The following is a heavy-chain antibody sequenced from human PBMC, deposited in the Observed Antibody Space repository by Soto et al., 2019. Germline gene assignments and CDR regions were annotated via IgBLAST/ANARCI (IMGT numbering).Heavy chain of an antibody. V-gene: IGHV1-69*13. Sequence: GASVKVSCKASGGTFSSYAISWVRQAPGQGLEWMGGIIPIFGTANYAQKFQGRVTITADESTSTAYMELSSLRSEDTAVYYCARGHDMCTNGVCYATYYYYGMDVWGKGTTVTVSS. D-gene: IGHD2-8*01. CDR2: IIPIFGTA. CDR1: GGTFSSYA. J-gene: IGHJ6*04. CDR3: ARGHDMCTNGVCYATYYYYGMDV.